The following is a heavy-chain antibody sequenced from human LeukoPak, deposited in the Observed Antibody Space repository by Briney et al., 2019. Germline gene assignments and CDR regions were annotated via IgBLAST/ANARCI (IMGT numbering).Heavy chain of an antibody. D-gene: IGHD4-23*01. CDR2: IASDGSST. CDR1: GFTFSSYW. Sequence: GGSLRLSCAASGFTFSSYWMNWVRHAPGKGLVWVSRIASDGSSTTYADSVKGRFSISRDNAKNALYLQMNSLRVEDTAVYYCARGRPHGNDYWGQGTLVTVSS. CDR3: ARGRPHGNDY. J-gene: IGHJ4*02. V-gene: IGHV3-74*01.